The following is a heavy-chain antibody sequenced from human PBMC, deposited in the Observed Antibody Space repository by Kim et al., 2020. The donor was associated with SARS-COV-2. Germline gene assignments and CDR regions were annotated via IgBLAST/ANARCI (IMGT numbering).Heavy chain of an antibody. D-gene: IGHD3-9*01. V-gene: IGHV3-23*01. Sequence: VKGRFTISRDNSTNTLYLQMNSLRAEDTAVYYCAKDPRGRYFDWSNSLDYWGQGTLVTVSS. CDR3: AKDPRGRYFDWSNSLDY. J-gene: IGHJ4*02.